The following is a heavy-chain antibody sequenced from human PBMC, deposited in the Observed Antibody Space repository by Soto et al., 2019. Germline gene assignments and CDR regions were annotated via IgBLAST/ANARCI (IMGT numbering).Heavy chain of an antibody. D-gene: IGHD6-13*01. J-gene: IGHJ2*01. CDR2: IFSNDEK. Sequence: QVTLKESGPVLVKPTETLTLTCTVSGFSLSNARMGVSWIRQPPGKALEWLAHIFSNDEKSYSSSLKSRLTISKDTSKSQVVLTMTNMDPVDTATYYCARPFRLYSSSWSDNWYFDLWGRGTLVTVSS. CDR3: ARPFRLYSSSWSDNWYFDL. V-gene: IGHV2-26*01. CDR1: GFSLSNARMG.